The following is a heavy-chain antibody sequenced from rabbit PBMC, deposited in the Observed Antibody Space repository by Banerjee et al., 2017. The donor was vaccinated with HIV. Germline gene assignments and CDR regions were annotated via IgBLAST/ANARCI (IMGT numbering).Heavy chain of an antibody. V-gene: IGHV1S40*01. Sequence: QSLEESGGDLVKPGASLTLTCTASGFSFSGNYFMCWVRQAPGKGLELIACIYASSSSTWYASWAKGRFAISKTSSTTVTLQMTSLTAADTATYFCASDGYDGHNLWGQGTLVTVS. J-gene: IGHJ4*01. CDR2: IYASSSST. CDR3: ASDGYDGHNL. CDR1: GFSFSGNYF. D-gene: IGHD2-1*01.